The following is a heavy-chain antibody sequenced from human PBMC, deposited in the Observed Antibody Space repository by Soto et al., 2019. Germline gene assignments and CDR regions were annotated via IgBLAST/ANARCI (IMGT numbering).Heavy chain of an antibody. CDR3: AKVGLGRDIVVVPAAGLHYYYYGMDV. CDR1: GFTFSSYG. CDR2: ISYDGSNK. V-gene: IGHV3-30*18. D-gene: IGHD2-2*01. J-gene: IGHJ6*02. Sequence: GGSLRLSCAASGFTFSSYGMHWVRQAPGKGLEWVAVISYDGSNKYYADSVKGRFTISRDNSKNTLYLQMNSLRAEDTAVYYCAKVGLGRDIVVVPAAGLHYYYYGMDVWGQGTTVTVSS.